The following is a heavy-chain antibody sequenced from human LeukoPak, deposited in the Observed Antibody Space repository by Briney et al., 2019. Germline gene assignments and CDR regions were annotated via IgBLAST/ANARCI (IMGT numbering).Heavy chain of an antibody. CDR1: GYTFSSYG. J-gene: IGHJ5*02. CDR3: VRGILSDDTLTGP. CDR2: ISTYNGDT. V-gene: IGHV1-18*01. D-gene: IGHD3-9*01. Sequence: GASVKVSCKTSGYTFSSYGINWVRQAPGQGLEWMGWISTYNGDTHYGQKVQGRVTMTTDTSTNTAYMELRSLTSDDTAVYYCVRGILSDDTLTGPRGQGTLVTVSS.